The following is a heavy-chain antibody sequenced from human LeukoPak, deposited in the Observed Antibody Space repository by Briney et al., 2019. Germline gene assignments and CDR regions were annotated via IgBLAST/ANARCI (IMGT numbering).Heavy chain of an antibody. CDR3: AGSRGWAYNWFDP. Sequence: ASVKVSCKTSGYTFTTYAISWVRQAPGQGLEWMGGIIPIFGTANYAQKFQGRVTITADESTSTAYTELSSLRSEDTAVYYCAGSRGWAYNWFDPWGQGTLVTVSS. CDR1: GYTFTTYA. D-gene: IGHD6-19*01. J-gene: IGHJ5*02. CDR2: IIPIFGTA. V-gene: IGHV1-69*13.